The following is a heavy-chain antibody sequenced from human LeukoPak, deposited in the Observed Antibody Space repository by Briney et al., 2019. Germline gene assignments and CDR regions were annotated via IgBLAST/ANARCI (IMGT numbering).Heavy chain of an antibody. CDR1: GFTFSSYA. CDR2: ISGSGGST. D-gene: IGHD1-26*01. Sequence: AGGSLRLSCAASGFTFSSYAMSWVRQAPGKGLEWVSAISGSGGSTYYADSVKGRFTISRDNSKNTLYLQMNSLRAEDTAVYYCAKDWGSGSYQPDAFDIWGQGTMVTVSS. CDR3: AKDWGSGSYQPDAFDI. V-gene: IGHV3-23*01. J-gene: IGHJ3*02.